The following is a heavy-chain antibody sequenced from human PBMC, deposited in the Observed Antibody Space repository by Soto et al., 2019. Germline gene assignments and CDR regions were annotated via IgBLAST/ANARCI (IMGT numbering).Heavy chain of an antibody. V-gene: IGHV1-69*13. D-gene: IGHD4-17*01. Sequence: SVKVSCKASGGTFSTYGINWVRLAPGQGLEWMGWIIPKFGTTKNAQKFQGRVTLTADESTNTAYMELKYLRSEDTAVYFCAREVDPYYGGNSLPLDYWGQGTLVTVSS. CDR1: GGTFSTYG. CDR3: AREVDPYYGGNSLPLDY. J-gene: IGHJ4*02. CDR2: IIPKFGTT.